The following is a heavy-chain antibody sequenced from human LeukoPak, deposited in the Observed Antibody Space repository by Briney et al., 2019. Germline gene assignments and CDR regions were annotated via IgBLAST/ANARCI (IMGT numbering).Heavy chain of an antibody. CDR2: IKRDGSQE. J-gene: IGHJ3*02. D-gene: IGHD3-22*01. V-gene: IGHV3-7*01. Sequence: GGSLRLSCAASGFSFSSYWMTWVRQAPGKGLEWVANIKRDGSQEHYVDSVKGRFTTSRDNTKSSLYLQMNSLRAEDTAVYYCARDSSPQSGVYYFDAFDMWGQGTMVTVSS. CDR1: GFSFSSYW. CDR3: ARDSSPQSGVYYFDAFDM.